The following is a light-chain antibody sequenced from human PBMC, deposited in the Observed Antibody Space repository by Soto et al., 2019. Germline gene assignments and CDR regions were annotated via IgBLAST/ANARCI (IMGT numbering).Light chain of an antibody. Sequence: ETVLTQSPGTLSLSPGERATLTCRASQSVSASFLAWYQQKPGQAPRLLIYGASTRATGIPDRFSASGSGTDFTLTISRLETEDFAVYYCQHYGASPQYTFGQGTKMEIK. CDR3: QHYGASPQYT. CDR2: GAS. V-gene: IGKV3-20*01. CDR1: QSVSASF. J-gene: IGKJ2*01.